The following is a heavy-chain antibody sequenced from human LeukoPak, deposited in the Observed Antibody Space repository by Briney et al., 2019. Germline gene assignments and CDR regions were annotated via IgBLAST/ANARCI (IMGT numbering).Heavy chain of an antibody. V-gene: IGHV4-59*01. CDR3: AVASYDSSGAH. CDR2: IYYSGST. CDR1: GGSISSYY. J-gene: IGHJ4*02. D-gene: IGHD3-22*01. Sequence: SETLFLTCAVSGGSISSYYWSCIRQPPRTGLEWSGYIYYSGSTNYNPSLKSRVTISVDTSKNQFSLKLSCVTAADTAVYYCAVASYDSSGAHRGQGTLVTVSS.